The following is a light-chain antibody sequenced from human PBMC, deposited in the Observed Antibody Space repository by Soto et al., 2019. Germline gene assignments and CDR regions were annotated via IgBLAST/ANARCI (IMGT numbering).Light chain of an antibody. J-gene: IGKJ2*01. CDR2: GDS. Sequence: EVVLKQSPVTRSMSPGERATLSCGASQSVSNNLAWYQQTPGQAPRLLIYGDSTRATGVPARFSGSGSGTEFTLPIAGLQSEDIAIYYCHQYNHWPSLYSFGQGTRLEIK. CDR1: QSVSNN. V-gene: IGKV3-15*01. CDR3: HQYNHWPSLYS.